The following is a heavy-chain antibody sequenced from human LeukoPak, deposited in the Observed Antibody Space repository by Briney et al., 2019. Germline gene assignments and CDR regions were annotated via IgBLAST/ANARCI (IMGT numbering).Heavy chain of an antibody. J-gene: IGHJ4*02. Sequence: SETLSLTCTVSGGSISGTNYFWDWIRQPPGKGLEWIGSIYYSGRTYYNPSLKSRVTISVDTSKNQFSLKLSSVTAADTAVYYCATDYDILTGYYRGGFDYWGQGTLVTVSS. CDR3: ATDYDILTGYYRGGFDY. CDR1: GGSISGTNYF. D-gene: IGHD3-9*01. CDR2: IYYSGRT. V-gene: IGHV4-39*01.